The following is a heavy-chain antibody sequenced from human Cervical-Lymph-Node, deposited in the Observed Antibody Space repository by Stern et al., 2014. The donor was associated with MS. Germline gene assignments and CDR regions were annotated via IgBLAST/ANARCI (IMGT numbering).Heavy chain of an antibody. CDR1: GYNFDTYW. CDR2: IYPGDSDT. J-gene: IGHJ6*02. D-gene: IGHD3-16*01. Sequence: VQLLQPGAEVKNPGESLRISCKGSGYNFDTYWIGWVRQMPGKALGWMGIIYPGDSDTRYSPSFQGQVTISADKSIDTAYLQWSSLKASDTAMYYCAREGARSLDVWGQGTTVTVSS. V-gene: IGHV5-51*01. CDR3: AREGARSLDV.